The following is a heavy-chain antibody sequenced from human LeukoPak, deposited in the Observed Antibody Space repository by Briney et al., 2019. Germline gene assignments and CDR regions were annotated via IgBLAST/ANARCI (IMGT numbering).Heavy chain of an antibody. D-gene: IGHD2-2*01. V-gene: IGHV3-23*01. J-gene: IGHJ5*02. CDR1: GFTFSVYA. CDR2: ISNSGGST. CDR3: AKDLGCSSTSCYPVRSNWFDP. Sequence: GRSLRLSCAASGFTFSVYAMSWVRQAPGKGLEWISEISNSGGSTYYADSVKGRFTISRDNSKNTLYLQMNSLRAEDTAVYYCAKDLGCSSTSCYPVRSNWFDPWGQGTLVTVSS.